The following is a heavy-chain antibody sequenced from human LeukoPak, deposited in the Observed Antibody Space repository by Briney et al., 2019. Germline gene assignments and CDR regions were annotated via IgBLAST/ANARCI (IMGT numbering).Heavy chain of an antibody. J-gene: IGHJ5*02. CDR3: ARTMLKGNWFDP. D-gene: IGHD3-10*02. V-gene: IGHV4-39*07. Sequence: SETLSLTCTVSGGSISSSSYYWGWIRQPPGKGLEWIGSIYYSGSTYYNPSLKSRVTISVDTSKNQFSLKLSSVTAADTAVYYCARTMLKGNWFDPWGQGTLVTVSS. CDR2: IYYSGST. CDR1: GGSISSSSYY.